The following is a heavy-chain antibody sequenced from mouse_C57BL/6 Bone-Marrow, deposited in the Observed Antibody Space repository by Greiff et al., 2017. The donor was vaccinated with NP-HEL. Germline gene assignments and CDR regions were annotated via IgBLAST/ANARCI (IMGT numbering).Heavy chain of an antibody. CDR2: IHPNSGST. V-gene: IGHV1-64*01. J-gene: IGHJ1*03. D-gene: IGHD1-1*01. CDR1: GYTFTSYW. CDR3: DCSVWYFDF. Sequence: QVQLQQPGPELVKPGASVSLSCKASGYTFTSYWMHWVKQRPGQGLEWIGMIHPNSGSTNYNEKFKSQATLTVDKSYSTAYMQLSSLTSENSAVYYCDCSVWYFDFWGTGTTVTVSS.